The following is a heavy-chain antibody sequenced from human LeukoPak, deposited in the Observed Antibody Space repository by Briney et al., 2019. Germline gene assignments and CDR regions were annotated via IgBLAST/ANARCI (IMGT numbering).Heavy chain of an antibody. CDR2: IKQDGSEK. V-gene: IGHV3-7*01. CDR3: ARERWLLNYYFDY. Sequence: PGGSLRLSCAASGFTFSSSAMSWVRQAPGKGLEWVANIKQDGSEKYYVDSVKGRFTISRDNAKNSLYLQMNSLRAEDTAVYYCARERWLLNYYFDYWGQGTLVTVSS. J-gene: IGHJ4*02. CDR1: GFTFSSSA. D-gene: IGHD5-24*01.